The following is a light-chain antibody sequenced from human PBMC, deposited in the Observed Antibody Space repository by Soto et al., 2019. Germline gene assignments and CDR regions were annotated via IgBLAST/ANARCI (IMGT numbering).Light chain of an antibody. Sequence: QSVLTQPPSASGSPGQSVTISCTGSSSDVGGYNYVSWYQQHPGKAPKLMIYEVSKRPSGVPDRFSGSKSGNTASLTVSGLQAEDDADYYCSSYAGSNNLLFGGGTQLTVL. CDR2: EVS. CDR3: SSYAGSNNLL. J-gene: IGLJ7*01. CDR1: SSDVGGYNY. V-gene: IGLV2-8*01.